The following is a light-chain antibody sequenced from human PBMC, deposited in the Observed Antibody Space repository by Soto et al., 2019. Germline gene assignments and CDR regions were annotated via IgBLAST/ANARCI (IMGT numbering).Light chain of an antibody. CDR2: EVS. CDR1: SGDVGGYYY. Sequence: LTQPASVSGSPGQSITISCTGTSGDVGGYYYVSWYQQLPGKAPKLMISEVSNRPSGVSNRFSGSKSGNTASLTISGLQDEDEADYYCSSYTAGGTIFGTGTKVTVL. J-gene: IGLJ1*01. V-gene: IGLV2-14*01. CDR3: SSYTAGGTI.